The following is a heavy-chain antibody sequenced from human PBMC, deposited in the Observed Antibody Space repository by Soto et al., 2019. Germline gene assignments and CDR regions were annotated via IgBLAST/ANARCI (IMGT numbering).Heavy chain of an antibody. V-gene: IGHV3-33*01. CDR3: ARGGFWSGYSDFDY. CDR2: IWYDGSNK. CDR1: GFTFSSYG. D-gene: IGHD3-3*01. J-gene: IGHJ4*02. Sequence: PGGSLRLSCAASGFTFSSYGMHWVRQAPGKGLEWVAVIWYDGSNKYYADSVKGRFTISRDNSKNTLYLQMNSLRAEDTAVYYCARGGFWSGYSDFDYWGQGTLVTVSS.